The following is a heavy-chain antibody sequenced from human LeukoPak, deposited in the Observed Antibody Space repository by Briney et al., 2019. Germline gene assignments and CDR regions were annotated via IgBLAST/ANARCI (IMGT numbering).Heavy chain of an antibody. V-gene: IGHV5-51*01. D-gene: IGHD6-13*01. CDR3: ARSSIAAAGPLDY. CDR2: IYPGDSDT. Sequence: GESLKISCKGSGSRFTSYWIGWVRQMPGKGLEWMGIIYPGDSDTRYSPSFQGQVTISADKSISTAYLQWSSLKASDTAMYYCARSSIAAAGPLDYWGQGTLVTVSS. CDR1: GSRFTSYW. J-gene: IGHJ4*02.